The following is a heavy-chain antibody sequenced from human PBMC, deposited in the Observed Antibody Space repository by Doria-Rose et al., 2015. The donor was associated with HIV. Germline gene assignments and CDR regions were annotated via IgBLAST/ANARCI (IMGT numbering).Heavy chain of an antibody. V-gene: IGHV2-26*01. CDR2: IFSDDER. Sequence: QVTLKESGPVLVKPTETLTPTCTVSGVSLSSPGMGVSWIRRPPGEALEWLANIFSDDERSYKTSLKSRLTISRGTSKSQVVLTMTDMDPVDTATYYCARIKSSRWYHKYYFDFWGQGTLVIVSA. CDR1: GVSLSSPGMG. CDR3: ARIKSSRWYHKYYFDF. J-gene: IGHJ4*02. D-gene: IGHD6-13*01.